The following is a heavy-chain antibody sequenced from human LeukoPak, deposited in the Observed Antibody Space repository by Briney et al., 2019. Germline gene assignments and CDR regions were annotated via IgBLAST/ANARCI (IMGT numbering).Heavy chain of an antibody. J-gene: IGHJ4*02. V-gene: IGHV3-7*01. CDR2: INQDGSQK. CDR3: ARLKDDVTKLDY. CDR1: GFTFSSYA. D-gene: IGHD2-8*01. Sequence: GGSLRLSCVASGFTFSSYAMSWVRQAPGKGLEWVANINQDGSQKRYVDSVQGRFTISRDNTKNSLFLQMNSQRAEDTAVYYCARLKDDVTKLDYWGQGTLVTVSS.